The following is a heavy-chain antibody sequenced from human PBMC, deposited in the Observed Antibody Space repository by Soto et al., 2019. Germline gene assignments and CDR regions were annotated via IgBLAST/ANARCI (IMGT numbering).Heavy chain of an antibody. V-gene: IGHV3-9*01. CDR2: VSWNSDTI. J-gene: IGHJ3*02. CDR3: AKGYSFGAFDI. CDR1: GFIFDNYA. D-gene: IGHD4-4*01. Sequence: DVQLVESGGGLVQPGGSLRLSCAASGFIFDNYAMHWVRQAPGKGLEWVSGVSWNSDTINYADSVKGRFTISRDNANNYVYLQMNSLRVEDTALFFCAKGYSFGAFDIWGQGTMVTVSS.